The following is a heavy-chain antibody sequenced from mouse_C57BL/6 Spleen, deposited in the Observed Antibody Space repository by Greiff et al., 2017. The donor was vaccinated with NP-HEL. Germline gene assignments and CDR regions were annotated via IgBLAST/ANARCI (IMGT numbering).Heavy chain of an antibody. CDR1: GYAFGSYW. D-gene: IGHD2-1*01. J-gene: IGHJ2*01. CDR3: ARSILLYGNYDY. V-gene: IGHV1-80*01. Sequence: QVHVKQSGAELVKPGASVKISCKASGYAFGSYWMNWVKQRPGKGLAWIGQIYPGDGDTNYNGKFTGKATLTAEKSSSTAYMQLSSLTSDDSAVYFCARSILLYGNYDYWGQGTTLTGSS. CDR2: IYPGDGDT.